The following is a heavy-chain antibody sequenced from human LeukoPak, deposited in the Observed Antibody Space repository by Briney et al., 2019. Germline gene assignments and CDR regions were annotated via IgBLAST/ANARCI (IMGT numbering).Heavy chain of an antibody. Sequence: GGSLRLSCAGSGFTFVNYALTWVRQAPGKGLEWISTISGSGNSAFYADSVKGRFTISRDNSKNTLSLQLNSLRAGDTALYYCAREGYCSVTTCLRGTDYWGQGTLATVSS. J-gene: IGHJ4*02. D-gene: IGHD2-8*02. V-gene: IGHV3-23*01. CDR2: ISGSGNSA. CDR3: AREGYCSVTTCLRGTDY. CDR1: GFTFVNYA.